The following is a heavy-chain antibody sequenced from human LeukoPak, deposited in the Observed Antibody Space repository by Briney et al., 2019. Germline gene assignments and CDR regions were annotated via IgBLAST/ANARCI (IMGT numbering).Heavy chain of an antibody. CDR3: ARSQGGNTLWFDP. Sequence: GASVKVSCKASGYTFTSYYMHWVRQAPGQGLEWMGIINTSGGSTTYAQKFQGRVSMTRDTSTSTVYLEVSSLRSEDTAVYYCARSQGGNTLWFDPWGQGTLVT. CDR1: GYTFTSYY. D-gene: IGHD4-23*01. V-gene: IGHV1-46*01. CDR2: INTSGGST. J-gene: IGHJ5*02.